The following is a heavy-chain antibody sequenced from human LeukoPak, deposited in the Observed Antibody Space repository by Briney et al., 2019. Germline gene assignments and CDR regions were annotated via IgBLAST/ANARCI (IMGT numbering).Heavy chain of an antibody. CDR2: ITGTTGTGDPP. CDR1: GFSVSSNY. CDR3: AKAFGTNGYYQLPIDF. Sequence: GGSLRLSCAASGFSVSSNYMGWVRQAPGKGLEWVSAITGTTGTGDPPYYADSVKGRFTISRDNFRNTLYLQLNDLRAEDTAIYYCAKAFGTNGYYQLPIDFWGQGTLVTVSS. J-gene: IGHJ4*02. D-gene: IGHD3-22*01. V-gene: IGHV3-53*01.